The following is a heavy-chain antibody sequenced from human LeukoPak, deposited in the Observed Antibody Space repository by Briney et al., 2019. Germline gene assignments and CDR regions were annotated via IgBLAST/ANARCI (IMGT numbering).Heavy chain of an antibody. CDR1: GTTFSSYA. CDR3: AKESQHYYDSSGYGY. V-gene: IGHV3-23*01. CDR2: ISGSGGST. D-gene: IGHD3-22*01. J-gene: IGHJ4*02. Sequence: PGGSLRLSCALPGTTFSSYAMSWVRQAPGKGLEWVSAISGSGGSTYYADSVRGRFTISRDNSKNTLYLQMNSLRAEDTAVYYCAKESQHYYDSSGYGYWGQGTLVTVSS.